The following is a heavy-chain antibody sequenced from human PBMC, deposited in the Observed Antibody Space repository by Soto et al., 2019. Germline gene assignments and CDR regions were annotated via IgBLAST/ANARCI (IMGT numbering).Heavy chain of an antibody. J-gene: IGHJ4*02. CDR1: GFTFSNYA. CDR2: ISGGGDNT. V-gene: IGHV3-23*01. Sequence: EVQLLDSGGGLVQPGGSLRLSCEASGFTFSNYAMNWVRQAPGKGLEWVLGISGGGDNTYYDDSVKGRFTISRDNSKNTVFLQMNSLRAEDTAVYYCAKERLARGFDYWGQGTLVTVSS. CDR3: AKERLARGFDY.